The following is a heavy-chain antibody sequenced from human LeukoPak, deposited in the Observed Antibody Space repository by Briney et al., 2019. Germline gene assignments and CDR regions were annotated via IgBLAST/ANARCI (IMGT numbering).Heavy chain of an antibody. Sequence: GGSLRLSCAASGFTFSSYEMNWVRQAPGKGLEWVSYISSSGNTIYYADSVKGRFTISRDNAKNSLYLQMNSLRAEDTAVYYCAREVYGDYGRYYYYYMDVWGKGTTVTISS. J-gene: IGHJ6*03. CDR3: AREVYGDYGRYYYYYMDV. CDR2: ISSSGNTI. CDR1: GFTFSSYE. D-gene: IGHD4-17*01. V-gene: IGHV3-48*03.